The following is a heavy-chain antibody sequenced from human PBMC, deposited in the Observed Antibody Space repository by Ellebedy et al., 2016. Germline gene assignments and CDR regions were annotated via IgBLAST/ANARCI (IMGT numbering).Heavy chain of an antibody. D-gene: IGHD2-2*01. Sequence: GESLKISXAASGFTFSSYSMNWVRQAPGKGLEWVSYISSSSSTIYYADSVKGRFTISRDNAKNSLYLQMNSLRDEDTAVYYCARDSIVVVPAANNWFNPWGQGTLVTVSS. V-gene: IGHV3-48*02. CDR3: ARDSIVVVPAANNWFNP. CDR1: GFTFSSYS. J-gene: IGHJ5*02. CDR2: ISSSSSTI.